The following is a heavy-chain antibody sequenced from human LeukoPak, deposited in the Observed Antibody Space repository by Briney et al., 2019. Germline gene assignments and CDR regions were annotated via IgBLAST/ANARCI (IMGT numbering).Heavy chain of an antibody. CDR1: GFTFSSYW. CDR3: SRYYYGSGSYYFDY. D-gene: IGHD3-10*01. CDR2: ITQDGSEK. V-gene: IGHV3-7*01. J-gene: IGHJ4*02. Sequence: PGGSLRLSCAASGFTFSSYWMSWVRQAPGKGLEWAANITQDGSEKYYVDSVKGRFTISRDNAKNSLYLQMNSLRAEDTAVYYCSRYYYGSGSYYFDYWGQGTLVTVSS.